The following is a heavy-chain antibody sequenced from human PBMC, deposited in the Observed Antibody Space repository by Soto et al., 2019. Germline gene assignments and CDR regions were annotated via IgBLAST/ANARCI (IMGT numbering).Heavy chain of an antibody. Sequence: QVQLVESGGGVVQPGRSLRLSCAASGFTFSSYAMHWVRQAPGKGLEWVAVISYDGSNKYYADSVKGRFTISRDNSKNTLYLQMNSLRAEDTAVYYCARDYTPGITIFGVVRALGYWGQGTLVTVSS. D-gene: IGHD3-3*01. J-gene: IGHJ4*02. CDR3: ARDYTPGITIFGVVRALGY. CDR2: ISYDGSNK. V-gene: IGHV3-30-3*01. CDR1: GFTFSSYA.